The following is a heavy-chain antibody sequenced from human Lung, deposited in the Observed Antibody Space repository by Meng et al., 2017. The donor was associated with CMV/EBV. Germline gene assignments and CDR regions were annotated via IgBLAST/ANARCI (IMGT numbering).Heavy chain of an antibody. CDR1: GGSISSRSFY. Sequence: QVQPQESVPGLVKPSQTLSLTCTVSGGSISSRSFYWNWIRQPAGKGLEWIGRLYATGSTNYNPSLESRATISVDTSKNQFSLRLDSVTAADTAVYYCARGPYSTGWCDFWGQGSLVTVSS. D-gene: IGHD6-19*01. V-gene: IGHV4-61*02. CDR3: ARGPYSTGWCDF. CDR2: LYATGST. J-gene: IGHJ4*02.